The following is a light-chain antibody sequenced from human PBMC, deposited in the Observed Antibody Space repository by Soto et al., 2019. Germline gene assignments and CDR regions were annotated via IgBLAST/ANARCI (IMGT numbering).Light chain of an antibody. J-gene: IGLJ2*01. CDR2: EVT. CDR3: SSYAGNNNFVV. V-gene: IGLV2-8*01. Sequence: QSALTQPPSASGSPGQSVTISCTGTSSDIGAYKHVSWYQQHPGKAPKLMIYEVTKRPSGVPGRFSGSKSGNTASLTVSGLQAEDEADYYCSSYAGNNNFVVFGGGTKLTVL. CDR1: SSDIGAYKH.